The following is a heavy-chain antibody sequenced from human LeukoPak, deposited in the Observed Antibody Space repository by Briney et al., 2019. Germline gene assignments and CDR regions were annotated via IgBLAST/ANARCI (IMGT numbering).Heavy chain of an antibody. J-gene: IGHJ4*02. V-gene: IGHV3-30*18. CDR2: ISYDGSNK. CDR1: GFTFNSYG. D-gene: IGHD6-13*01. Sequence: GRSLRLYCAASGFTFNSYGMHWVRQAPGKGLEWVAVISYDGSNKYYADSVKGRFTISRDNSKNTLYLQMNSLRAEDTAVYYCAKGHSSSWLFDYWGQGTLVTVSS. CDR3: AKGHSSSWLFDY.